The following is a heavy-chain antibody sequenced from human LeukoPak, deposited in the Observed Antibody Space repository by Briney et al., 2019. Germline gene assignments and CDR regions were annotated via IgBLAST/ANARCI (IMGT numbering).Heavy chain of an antibody. Sequence: GGSLRLSCAASGFTFSSYAMSWVRQAPGKGLEWVSAISGSGGSTYYADSVKGRFTISGDNSKDTAYLQMDSLKTEDTAIYYCTLKGIKVAGMISTSPEKRDVWGKGTTVIVSS. D-gene: IGHD6-19*01. CDR1: GFTFSSYA. CDR3: TLKGIKVAGMISTSPEKRDV. J-gene: IGHJ6*04. CDR2: ISGSGGST. V-gene: IGHV3-23*01.